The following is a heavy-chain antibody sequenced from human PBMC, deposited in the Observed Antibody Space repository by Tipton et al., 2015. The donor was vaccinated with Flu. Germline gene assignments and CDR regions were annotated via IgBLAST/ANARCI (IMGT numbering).Heavy chain of an antibody. CDR2: IYSSGST. D-gene: IGHD5-24*01. Sequence: TLSLTCTVFGDSISSYHWSWIRQPAGKGLEWIGRIYSSGSTNYNPSLKSRVTMSVDTSKNQFSLRLNSVAAADTAVYYCARGGYNLVYWGQGTLVTVSS. J-gene: IGHJ4*02. CDR1: GDSISSYH. V-gene: IGHV4-4*07. CDR3: ARGGYNLVY.